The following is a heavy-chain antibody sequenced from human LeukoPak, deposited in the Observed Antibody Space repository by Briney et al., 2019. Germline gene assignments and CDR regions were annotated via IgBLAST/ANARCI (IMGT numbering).Heavy chain of an antibody. CDR1: GFTFDDYA. Sequence: PGGSLRLSCAASGFTFDDYAMHWVRQAPGKGLEWVSGISWNSGSIGYADSVKGRFTLSRDNVRNSLYLQMDSLRVEDTAVYYCARDYSGYRAFDIWGQGTMVTVSS. D-gene: IGHD3-22*01. CDR2: ISWNSGSI. CDR3: ARDYSGYRAFDI. V-gene: IGHV3-9*01. J-gene: IGHJ3*02.